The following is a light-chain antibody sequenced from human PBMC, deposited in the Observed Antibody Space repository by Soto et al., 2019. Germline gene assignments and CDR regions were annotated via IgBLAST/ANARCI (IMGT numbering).Light chain of an antibody. V-gene: IGLV2-14*01. CDR1: ATDVGAYNY. CDR3: SSFTSSTTLL. CDR2: AVT. Sequence: QSALTQPASVFGSPGQSITISCTGTATDVGAYNYVSWYQQHPGRAPKLIIYAVTDRPSGVADRFSGSKSGDTASLTISGLQAEDEAHYYCSSFTSSTTLLFGGGTKLTVL. J-gene: IGLJ2*01.